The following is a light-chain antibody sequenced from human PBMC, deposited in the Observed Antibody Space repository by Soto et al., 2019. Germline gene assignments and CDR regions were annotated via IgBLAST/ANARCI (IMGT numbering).Light chain of an antibody. J-gene: IGKJ4*01. CDR2: DAS. CDR3: QQYSNWPPLT. CDR1: QSVNNK. V-gene: IGKV3-15*01. Sequence: EVVMTQSPATLSVSPGGRATLSCRASQSVNNKLAWYQQKHGQAPRLLIYDASTRATGIPARFSGSGSGTDFTLTISSLQPEDFAIYYCQQYSNWPPLTFGGGTEVEIK.